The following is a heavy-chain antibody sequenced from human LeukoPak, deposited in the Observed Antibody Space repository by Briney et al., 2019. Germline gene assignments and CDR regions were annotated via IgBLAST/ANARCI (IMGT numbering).Heavy chain of an antibody. D-gene: IGHD5-24*01. Sequence: ASVKVSCKASGDTFTGHYLHWVRQAPGQGLEWMGWINPNSGGTNYAQKFQGRVTMTRDTSISTAYMELSRLRSDDTAVYYCATKMATISGPFDYWGQGTLVTVSS. CDR1: GDTFTGHY. CDR3: ATKMATISGPFDY. V-gene: IGHV1-2*02. CDR2: INPNSGGT. J-gene: IGHJ4*02.